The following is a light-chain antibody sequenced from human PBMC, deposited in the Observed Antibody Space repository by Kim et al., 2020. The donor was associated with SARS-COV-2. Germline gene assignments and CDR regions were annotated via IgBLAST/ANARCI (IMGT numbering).Light chain of an antibody. V-gene: IGLV1-40*01. CDR2: GNF. CDR1: SSNIGAGYD. CDR3: QSYDRSVSAVV. J-gene: IGLJ2*01. Sequence: RVTLSCTGSSSNIGAGYDVHWYQQLPGTAPKLLIYGNFNRPSGVPDRFSGSKSGTSASLAITGLQTEDEADYYCQSYDRSVSAVVFGGGTQLTVL.